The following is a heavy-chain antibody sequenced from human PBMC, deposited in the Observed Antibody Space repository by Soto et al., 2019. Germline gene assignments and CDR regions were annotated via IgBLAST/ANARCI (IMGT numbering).Heavy chain of an antibody. CDR3: AKGRLAVGSDWFDY. J-gene: IGHJ5*01. Sequence: PXESLRLSCEASGFTFYTYAMIWVRQAPGKGLEWVTAIDSDGTDTYYADFVKGRFTVSRDNSKNTLYLQMRSLTAEDTALYYCAKGRLAVGSDWFDYWGPGTLVTVSS. V-gene: IGHV3-23*05. CDR1: GFTFYTYA. D-gene: IGHD1-26*01. CDR2: IDSDGTDT.